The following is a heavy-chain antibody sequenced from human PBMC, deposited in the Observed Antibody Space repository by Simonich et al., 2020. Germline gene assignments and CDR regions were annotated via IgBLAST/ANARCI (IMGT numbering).Heavy chain of an antibody. CDR2: IYHRGST. CDR1: GYSISRGYY. V-gene: IGHV4-38-2*01. J-gene: IGHJ6*02. D-gene: IGHD6-13*01. Sequence: QVQLQESGPGLVKPSETLSLTCAVSGYSISRGYYWGWIRQPPGKGLEWIGGIYHRGSTYYNPSLKSRVTISVDTSKNQVSLKLSSVTAADTAVYYCARVGYSNYYYYGMDVWGQGTTVTVSS. CDR3: ARVGYSNYYYYGMDV.